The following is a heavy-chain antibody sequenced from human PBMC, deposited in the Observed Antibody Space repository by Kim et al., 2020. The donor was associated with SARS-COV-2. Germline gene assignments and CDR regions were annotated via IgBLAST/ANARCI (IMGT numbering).Heavy chain of an antibody. CDR3: AKTEMDFQYYYTMEV. J-gene: IGHJ6*02. V-gene: IGHV3-23*05. D-gene: IGHD5-12*01. CDR2: VSSSGSTT. Sequence: GGSLRLSCVVSGFTSSHYAMTWVRQAPGKGLEWVSAVSSSGSTTYYSDSVKGRFVISRDNSKNTLYLQMNSLRAEDTGVYFCAKTEMDFQYYYTMEVWGQGTTVTVS. CDR1: GFTSSHYA.